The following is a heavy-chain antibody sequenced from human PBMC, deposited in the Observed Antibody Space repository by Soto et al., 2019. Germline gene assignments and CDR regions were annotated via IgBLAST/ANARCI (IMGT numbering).Heavy chain of an antibody. CDR3: ARSKIKGPIDY. J-gene: IGHJ4*02. CDR2: IYYSGTT. V-gene: IGHV4-28*01. Sequence: PSETLSLTCAVSGYSISSSNWWGWIRQPPGKGLEWIGYIYYSGTTYYNPSLKSRVTMSVDTSKNQFSLKLTSVTAVDTAVYYCARSKIKGPIDYWGQGTLVTVSS. CDR1: GYSISSSNW.